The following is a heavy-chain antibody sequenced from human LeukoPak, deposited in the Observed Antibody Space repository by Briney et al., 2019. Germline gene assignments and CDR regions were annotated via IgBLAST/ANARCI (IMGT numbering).Heavy chain of an antibody. CDR3: ARLPLRSIAVGYYGMDV. D-gene: IGHD6-6*01. CDR1: GGTFSSYA. CDR2: IIPIFGTA. V-gene: IGHV1-69*13. J-gene: IGHJ6*02. Sequence: SVKVSCTASGGTFSSYAISWVRQAPGQGLEWMGGIIPIFGTANYAQKFQGRVTITADESTSTAYMELSSLRSEDTAVYYCARLPLRSIAVGYYGMDVWGQGTTVTVSS.